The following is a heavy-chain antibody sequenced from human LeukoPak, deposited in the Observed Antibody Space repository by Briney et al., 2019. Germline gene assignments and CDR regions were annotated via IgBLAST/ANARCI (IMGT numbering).Heavy chain of an antibody. Sequence: ASVKVSCKASGGTFSSYAISWVRQTPGQGLEWMGGIIPIFGTANYAQKFQGRVTITTDESTSTAYMELSSPRSEDTAVYYCARARVGATTTGRLDPWGQGTLVTVSS. J-gene: IGHJ5*02. CDR3: ARARVGATTTGRLDP. V-gene: IGHV1-69*05. D-gene: IGHD1-26*01. CDR2: IIPIFGTA. CDR1: GGTFSSYA.